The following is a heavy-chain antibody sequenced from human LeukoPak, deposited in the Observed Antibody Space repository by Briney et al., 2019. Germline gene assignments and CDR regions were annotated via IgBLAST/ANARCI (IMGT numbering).Heavy chain of an antibody. V-gene: IGHV3-21*01. CDR3: AREDRIFIGNDAFDM. D-gene: IGHD3-3*01. CDR1: GFTFSSYG. J-gene: IGHJ3*02. CDR2: IFISSSYI. Sequence: GGSLRISCEASGFTFSSYGMSWVRQVPGKGLEWVSVIFISSSYIYYADSVKGRFTISRDNAKISLYLQMNSLRAEDTAVYYCAREDRIFIGNDAFDMWGQGTMVTVSS.